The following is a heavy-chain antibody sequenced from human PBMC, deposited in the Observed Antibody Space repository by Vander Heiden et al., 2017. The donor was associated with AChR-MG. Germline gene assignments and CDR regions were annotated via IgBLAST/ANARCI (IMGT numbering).Heavy chain of an antibody. CDR2: IIPILGIA. CDR1: GGTFSSYA. CDR3: ARRRSSKGGATTFYFDY. V-gene: IGHV1-69*04. J-gene: IGHJ4*02. D-gene: IGHD1-26*01. Sequence: QVQLVQSGAEVKKPGSSVKVSCKASGGTFSSYAISWVRQAPGQGLGWMGRIIPILGIANYPQKFQGRVTITADKSTGTAHMELSSLRSEETAVYYCARRRSSKGGATTFYFDYWGQGTLVTVSS.